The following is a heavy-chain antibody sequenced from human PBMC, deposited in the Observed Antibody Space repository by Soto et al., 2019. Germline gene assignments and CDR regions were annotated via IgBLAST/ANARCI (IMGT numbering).Heavy chain of an antibody. CDR3: ARRAYDSRGYYLDY. CDR2: ISSGGNTI. Sequence: TGGSLRLSCAASGFTFSSYEMNWVRQAPGKGLEWVSYISSGGNTIYYADSVKGRFTISRDNAKSSLYLHLNILRAEDTAVYYCARRAYDSRGYYLDYWGQGALVTVSS. D-gene: IGHD3-22*01. CDR1: GFTFSSYE. J-gene: IGHJ4*02. V-gene: IGHV3-48*03.